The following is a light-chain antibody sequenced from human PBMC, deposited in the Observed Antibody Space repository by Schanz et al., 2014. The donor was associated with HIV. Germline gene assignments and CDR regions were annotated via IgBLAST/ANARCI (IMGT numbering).Light chain of an antibody. Sequence: QSVLTQPASVSGSPGQSISISCTGTSSDLGRLNCVSWYQQHPGKAPKLVISDFANRPSGISPRFSASKSDNTASLTISGLQTEDEAYYYCASCTISNTWVFGGGTKLTVL. CDR2: DFA. J-gene: IGLJ3*02. CDR1: SSDLGRLNC. V-gene: IGLV2-14*03. CDR3: ASCTISNTWV.